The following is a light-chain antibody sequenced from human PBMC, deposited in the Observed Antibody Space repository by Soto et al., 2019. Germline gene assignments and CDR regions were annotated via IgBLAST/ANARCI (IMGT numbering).Light chain of an antibody. CDR1: QSVSSGH. V-gene: IGKV3-20*01. CDR3: QQYGHSLWT. Sequence: DIVLTQSPGTLSLSPGEGASLSCRASQSVSSGHLAWYQQKPGQAPRLLIYGASSRATGIPDRFSGSGSGTDFTLTISRLEPEDYAVYYCQQYGHSLWTLGQGTKVDIK. J-gene: IGKJ1*01. CDR2: GAS.